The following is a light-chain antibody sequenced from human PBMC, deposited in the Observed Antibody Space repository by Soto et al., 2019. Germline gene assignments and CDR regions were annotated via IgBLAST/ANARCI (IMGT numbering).Light chain of an antibody. J-gene: IGKJ1*01. CDR1: QTISSW. V-gene: IGKV1-5*03. CDR3: QHYNSYSEA. CDR2: KAS. Sequence: DIQMSQSPATLSGSVGDRVTITCRASQTISSWLAWYQQKPGKAPKLLIYKASTLKSGVPSRFSGSGSGTEFTLTISSLQPDDFATYYCQHYNSYSEAFAQGTKVAI.